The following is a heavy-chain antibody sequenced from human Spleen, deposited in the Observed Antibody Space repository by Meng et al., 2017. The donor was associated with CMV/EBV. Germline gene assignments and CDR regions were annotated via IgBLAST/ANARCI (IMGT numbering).Heavy chain of an antibody. CDR3: ATQGEGYCSSTSCYGAFDI. Sequence: GSLRLSCTVSGGSISSYYWSWIRQPPGKGLEWIGYIYYSGSTNYNPSLKSRVTISVDTSKNQFSLKLSSVTAADTAVYYCATQGEGYCSSTSCYGAFDIWGQGTMVTVSS. D-gene: IGHD2-2*01. J-gene: IGHJ3*02. V-gene: IGHV4-59*01. CDR1: GGSISSYY. CDR2: IYYSGST.